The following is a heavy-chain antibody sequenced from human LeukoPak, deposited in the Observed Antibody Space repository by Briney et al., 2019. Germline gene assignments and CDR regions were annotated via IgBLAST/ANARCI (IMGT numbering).Heavy chain of an antibody. D-gene: IGHD1-26*01. CDR3: AKTQWKVGATDYFDY. V-gene: IGHV3-23*01. CDR1: GFAFKNYA. CDR2: INDNGGQR. Sequence: GGSLRLSCAASGFAFKNYAMTWVRRAPGKGLQWVSNINDNGGQRHYADSVKGRFTISRDNSKNTLFLQMDSLRAEDTAVYYCAKTQWKVGATDYFDYWGHGILVTVSS. J-gene: IGHJ4*01.